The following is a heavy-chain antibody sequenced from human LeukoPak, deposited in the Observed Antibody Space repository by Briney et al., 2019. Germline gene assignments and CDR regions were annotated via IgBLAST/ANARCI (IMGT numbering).Heavy chain of an antibody. J-gene: IGHJ4*02. Sequence: GMSLRLSCAASGFSFSDYGTHWVRQAPGKGLEWVAVTWYDGSKNYYADSVKARFTISRDNTKNTLYLQLSSLRAEDTAVYYCARSRSLYCSGGSCDEYYFDLWGQGTLVTVPS. CDR1: GFSFSDYG. D-gene: IGHD2-15*01. CDR3: ARSRSLYCSGGSCDEYYFDL. V-gene: IGHV3-33*01. CDR2: TWYDGSKN.